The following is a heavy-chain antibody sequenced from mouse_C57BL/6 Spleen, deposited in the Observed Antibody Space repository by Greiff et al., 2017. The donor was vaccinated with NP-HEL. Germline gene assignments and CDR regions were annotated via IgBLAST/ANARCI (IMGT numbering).Heavy chain of an antibody. CDR1: GYTFTSYG. CDR2: IYPRSGNT. Sequence: QVQLQQSGAELVRPGASVKLSCKASGYTFTSYGIRWVKQRTGQGLEWIGEIYPRSGNTYYNEKFKGKATLTADKSSSTAYMKLRSLTSEDSAVYYCAILDSTYYFDYWGQGTTLTVSS. J-gene: IGHJ2*01. V-gene: IGHV1-81*01. CDR3: AILDSTYYFDY. D-gene: IGHD3-2*01.